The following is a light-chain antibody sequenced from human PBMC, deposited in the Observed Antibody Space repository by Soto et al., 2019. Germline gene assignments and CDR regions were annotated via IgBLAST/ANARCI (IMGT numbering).Light chain of an antibody. Sequence: QSVLTQPPSVSGAPRQRVTISCTGSISNIGAGYDVHWYQQLPGTVPKVLIYGNSNRPSGVPDRFSGSKSGTSASLAITGLQAEDEVDYYCQSYDISLIGFHVFGTGTKVTVL. CDR2: GNS. CDR1: ISNIGAGYD. J-gene: IGLJ1*01. V-gene: IGLV1-40*01. CDR3: QSYDISLIGFHV.